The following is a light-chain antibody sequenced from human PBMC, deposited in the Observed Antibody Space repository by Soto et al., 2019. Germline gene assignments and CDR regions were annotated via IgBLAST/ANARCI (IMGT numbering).Light chain of an antibody. Sequence: QSVLTQPPSVSGAPGQRVTISCTGSSSNIGAGYDVHWYQHLPGTAPKLLIYGNNNRPSGVPDRFSGSKPGTSASLAITGLQAEDEADYYCQSYDRSLSGHVIFGGGTKVTVL. CDR1: SSNIGAGYD. V-gene: IGLV1-40*01. CDR2: GNN. CDR3: QSYDRSLSGHVI. J-gene: IGLJ2*01.